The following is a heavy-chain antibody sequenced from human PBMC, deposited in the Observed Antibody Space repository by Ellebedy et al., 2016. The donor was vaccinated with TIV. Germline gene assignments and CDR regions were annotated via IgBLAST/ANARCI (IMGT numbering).Heavy chain of an antibody. D-gene: IGHD5/OR15-5a*01. CDR1: GYSFATYW. V-gene: IGHV5-51*01. CDR2: VYPGDSDT. Sequence: PGGSLRLSCQGSGYSFATYWIAWVRQMPGKGLEWMGSVYPGDSDTRYSPSFQGQVTISADKSISTAYLQWSSLKASDTAMYYCATSRLGVYDYYYWGQGTLVTVSS. CDR3: ATSRLGVYDYYY. J-gene: IGHJ4*02.